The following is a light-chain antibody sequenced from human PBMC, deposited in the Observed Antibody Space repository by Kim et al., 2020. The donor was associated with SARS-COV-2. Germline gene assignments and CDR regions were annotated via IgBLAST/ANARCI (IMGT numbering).Light chain of an antibody. CDR3: QQYDSLPYT. J-gene: IGKJ2*01. Sequence: SASVGDRVTITCQASRDISNYLNWYQQKPGKSPRLLIYDASNLETGVPSRFSGSGSGTDFTFTISSLQPEDSATYYCQQYDSLPYTFGQGTKLEI. CDR2: DAS. CDR1: RDISNY. V-gene: IGKV1-33*01.